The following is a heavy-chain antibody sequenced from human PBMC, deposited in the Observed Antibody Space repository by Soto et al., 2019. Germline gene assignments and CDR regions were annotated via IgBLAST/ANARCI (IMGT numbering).Heavy chain of an antibody. CDR3: ARDRGVAPPVAGNTHYYYYMDV. CDR2: ISAYNGNT. Sequence: QDQLVQSGVEVKKPGASVKVSCKASGYSFTNYGITWVRQAPGQGFEWMGWISAYNGNTNYAQKFQGRVTMTTDASTSTAYLELSSLRSDETAVYYCARDRGVAPPVAGNTHYYYYMDVWGKGTTVTVSS. CDR1: GYSFTNYG. D-gene: IGHD6-19*01. V-gene: IGHV1-18*01. J-gene: IGHJ6*03.